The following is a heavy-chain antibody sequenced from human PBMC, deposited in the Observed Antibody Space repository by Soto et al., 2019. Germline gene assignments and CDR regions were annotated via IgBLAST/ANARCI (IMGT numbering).Heavy chain of an antibody. CDR2: IYYSGST. V-gene: IGHV4-59*08. CDR3: ARHFSVDYFDY. J-gene: IGHJ4*02. Sequence: SETLSLTCTVSGGSISSYYWSWIRQPPGKGLEWIGYIYYSGSTNYNPSLKSRVTISVDTSKNQFSLKLSSVTAADTAVYFCARHFSVDYFDYWGQGALVTVSS. CDR1: GGSISSYY.